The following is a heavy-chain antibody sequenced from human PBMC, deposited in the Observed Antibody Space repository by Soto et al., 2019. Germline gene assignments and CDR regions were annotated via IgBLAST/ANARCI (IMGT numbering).Heavy chain of an antibody. V-gene: IGHV1-18*01. Sequence: ASLKVSCKASGYTFTSYGISWVRQAPGQGLEWMGWISAYNGNTNYAQKLQGRVTMTTDTSTSTAYMELRSLRSDDTAVYYCARGVMGDYLEDYYMDVWGKGTTVNVSS. D-gene: IGHD4-17*01. CDR3: ARGVMGDYLEDYYMDV. CDR1: GYTFTSYG. J-gene: IGHJ6*03. CDR2: ISAYNGNT.